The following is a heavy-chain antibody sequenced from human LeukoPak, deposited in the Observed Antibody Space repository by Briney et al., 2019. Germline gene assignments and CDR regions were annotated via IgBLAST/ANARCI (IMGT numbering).Heavy chain of an antibody. CDR3: ATVRPRYSSSWYGYHYYMDV. D-gene: IGHD6-13*01. V-gene: IGHV1-18*01. Sequence: ASVKVSCKAYGGTFSNYAISWGRQTPGQRVEWMGWICAYNGNTNYAQKFQGRVTMTEATSTDTAYMELSSLRSEDTAVYYCATVRPRYSSSWYGYHYYMDVWGKGTTVTVSS. CDR2: ICAYNGNT. J-gene: IGHJ6*03. CDR1: GGTFSNYA.